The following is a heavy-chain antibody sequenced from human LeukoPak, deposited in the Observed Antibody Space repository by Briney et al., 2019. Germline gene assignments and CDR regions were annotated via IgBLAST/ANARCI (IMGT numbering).Heavy chain of an antibody. V-gene: IGHV3-23*01. D-gene: IGHD5-18*01. CDR3: AKDPLGYSYGLPEPIDY. J-gene: IGHJ4*02. CDR1: GFTFSSYA. Sequence: GGSLRLSCAASGFTFSSYAMSWVRQAPGKGLEWVSGIIGGAGSTYYADSVKGRFTISRDNSKNTLYLQMNSLRAEDTAVYYCAKDPLGYSYGLPEPIDYWGQGTLVTVSS. CDR2: IIGGAGST.